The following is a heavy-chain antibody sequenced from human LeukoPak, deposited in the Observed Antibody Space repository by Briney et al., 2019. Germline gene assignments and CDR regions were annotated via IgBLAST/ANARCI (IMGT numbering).Heavy chain of an antibody. J-gene: IGHJ4*02. D-gene: IGHD2-8*02. V-gene: IGHV3-23*01. CDR1: GFTFSSYA. CDR3: AKDPGGSWDY. CDR2: ISSGGGTT. Sequence: GGSLRFSCAASGFTFSSYAMTWVRQAPGKGLEWVSSISSGGGTTYYADSVKGRFTISRDNSKNTLYLQMNSLRAEDTAVYYCAKDPGGSWDYWGQGALVTVSS.